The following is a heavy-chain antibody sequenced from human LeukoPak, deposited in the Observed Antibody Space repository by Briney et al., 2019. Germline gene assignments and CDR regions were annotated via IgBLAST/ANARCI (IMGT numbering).Heavy chain of an antibody. V-gene: IGHV4-39*01. J-gene: IGHJ4*02. D-gene: IGHD5-18*01. CDR2: IFYSGST. Sequence: PSETLSLTCSVSGGSISSTSYYWDWIRQPPGKGLEWIGSIFYSGSTFYNPSLESRVTMSVDTSKNQFSLRLSSVTAADTAVYYCARRGYSYAYLDYWGQGALVPVSS. CDR1: GGSISSTSYY. CDR3: ARRGYSYAYLDY.